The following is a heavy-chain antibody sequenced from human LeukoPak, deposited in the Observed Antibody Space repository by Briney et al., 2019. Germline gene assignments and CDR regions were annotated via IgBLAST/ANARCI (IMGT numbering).Heavy chain of an antibody. Sequence: GGSLRLSCAASGFTFSSYSMNWVRQAPGKGLEWVSSISSSSSYIYYADSVKGRFTISRDNAKNTLYLQMNSLRAEDTAVYYCARERKYDSNFDYWGQGTLVTVSS. CDR1: GFTFSSYS. CDR2: ISSSSSYI. D-gene: IGHD1-1*01. J-gene: IGHJ4*02. CDR3: ARERKYDSNFDY. V-gene: IGHV3-21*01.